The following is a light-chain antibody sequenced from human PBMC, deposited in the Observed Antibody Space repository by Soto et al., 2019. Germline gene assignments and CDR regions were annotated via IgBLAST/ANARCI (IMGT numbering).Light chain of an antibody. J-gene: IGKJ1*01. CDR1: QGIRKD. CDR2: AAS. V-gene: IGKV1-6*01. Sequence: AIHMTQSPSSLSASVLDIVTITFLASQGIRKDLGWYQVKPGKAPKLLIFAASTLQSGVPSRFSGSASGTDFTLTISSLQPEDFATYYCLQDYNYPRTFGQGTKVDIK. CDR3: LQDYNYPRT.